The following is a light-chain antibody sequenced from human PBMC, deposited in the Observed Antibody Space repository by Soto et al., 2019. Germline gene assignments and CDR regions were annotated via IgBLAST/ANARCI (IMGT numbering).Light chain of an antibody. CDR3: SSYAGNNSVV. CDR1: SSDVGGYIF. Sequence: QSVLTQPPSASGSPGQSVTISCTGTSSDVGGYIFVSWYQHHPGKAPKLLIFDVSKRPSGVPDRFSGSKSGNTASLTVSGVQAEDEADYYCSSYAGNNSVVFGGGTKVTVL. V-gene: IGLV2-8*01. CDR2: DVS. J-gene: IGLJ2*01.